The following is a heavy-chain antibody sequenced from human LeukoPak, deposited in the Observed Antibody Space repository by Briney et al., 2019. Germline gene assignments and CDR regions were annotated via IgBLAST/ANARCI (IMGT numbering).Heavy chain of an antibody. V-gene: IGHV3-48*02. CDR1: GFTFSSYS. Sequence: GGSLRLSCAASGFTFSSYSMNWVRQAPGKWLEWVSYISSSSSTIYYADSVKGRFTISRDNAKNSLYLQMNSLRDEDTAVYYCARGLQYYRNNAFDIWGQGTMVTVSS. CDR3: ARGLQYYRNNAFDI. CDR2: ISSSSSTI. D-gene: IGHD4-11*01. J-gene: IGHJ3*02.